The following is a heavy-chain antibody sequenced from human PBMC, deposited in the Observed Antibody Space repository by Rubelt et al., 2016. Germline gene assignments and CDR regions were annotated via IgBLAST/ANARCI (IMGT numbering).Heavy chain of an antibody. CDR1: GFTVSGSS. J-gene: IGHJ4*02. Sequence: VRLVESGGDLIQPGGSLRLSCAASGFTVSGSSMSWVRQAPGKGLEWASVSSRGGSTYYADTVKGRFTISRDSSQNMLYLQRNGLTVDDPAVYYCARGGGAYCGGDCIRGFEYWGQGALVTVSS. V-gene: IGHV3-53*01. CDR2: SSRGGST. D-gene: IGHD2-21*02. CDR3: ARGGGAYCGGDCIRGFEY.